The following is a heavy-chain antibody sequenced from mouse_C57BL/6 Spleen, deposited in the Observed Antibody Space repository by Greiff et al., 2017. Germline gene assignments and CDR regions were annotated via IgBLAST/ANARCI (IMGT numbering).Heavy chain of an antibody. D-gene: IGHD2-1*01. CDR3: ARREIYYGNYEDY. Sequence: EVQLQQSGPELVKPGASVKISCKASGYSFTGYYMNWVKQSPEKSLEWIGEINPSTGGTTYNQKFKAKATLTVDKSSSTAYMQLKSLTSEDSAVYYCARREIYYGNYEDYWGQGTTLTVSS. CDR2: INPSTGGT. V-gene: IGHV1-42*01. J-gene: IGHJ2*01. CDR1: GYSFTGYY.